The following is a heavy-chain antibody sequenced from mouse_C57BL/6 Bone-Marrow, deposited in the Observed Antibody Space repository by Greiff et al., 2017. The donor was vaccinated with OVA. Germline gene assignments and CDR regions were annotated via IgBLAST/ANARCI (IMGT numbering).Heavy chain of an antibody. CDR2: ISSGGSYT. CDR3: ARHYGSPYYFDY. J-gene: IGHJ2*01. D-gene: IGHD1-1*01. Sequence: EVQLVESGGDLVKPGGSLKLSCAASGFTFSSYGMSWVRQTPDKRLEWVATISSGGSYTYYPDSVKGRFTISRDNAKNTLYLQMSSLKSEDTAMYYCARHYGSPYYFDYWGQGTTLTVSS. CDR1: GFTFSSYG. V-gene: IGHV5-6*01.